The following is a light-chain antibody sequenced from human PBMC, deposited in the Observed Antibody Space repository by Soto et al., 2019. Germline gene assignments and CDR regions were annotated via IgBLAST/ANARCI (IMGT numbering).Light chain of an antibody. J-gene: IGKJ1*01. CDR3: QQYGSSGT. CDR1: QSVSSD. V-gene: IGKV3-15*01. CDR2: DAS. Sequence: EVVMTQSPVTLSVAPGERATLSCRAGQSVSSDVAWYQQKPGQAPRLLLYDASTRATDVPDRFSGSGSGEEFSLSISWLESEDFAVYYCQQYGSSGTFAQGTKVDI.